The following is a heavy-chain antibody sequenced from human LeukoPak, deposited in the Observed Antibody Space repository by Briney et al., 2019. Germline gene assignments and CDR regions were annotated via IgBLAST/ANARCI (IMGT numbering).Heavy chain of an antibody. D-gene: IGHD3-3*01. CDR2: IIPIFGTA. Sequence: GASVKVSCKASGDTFSSYAISWVRQAPGQGLEWMGGIIPIFGTANYAQKFQGRVTITADESTSIAYMELSSLRSEDTAVYYCARAILSGYPDSWGQGTLVIVFS. CDR3: ARAILSGYPDS. J-gene: IGHJ4*02. CDR1: GDTFSSYA. V-gene: IGHV1-69*13.